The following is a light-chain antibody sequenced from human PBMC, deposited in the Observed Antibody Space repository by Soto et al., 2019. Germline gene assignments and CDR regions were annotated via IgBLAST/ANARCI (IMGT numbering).Light chain of an antibody. V-gene: IGKV1-27*01. CDR1: QGVANY. CDR2: GVS. Sequence: DIQMTQSPSSLSASVGDRVTITCRASQGVANYLGGYQQKPGKVPKALIYGVSTLQSGVPSRFSGSGSDTDFTLTISSLQPEDAATYYCQHYRSAQMTFGQGTKVEIK. J-gene: IGKJ1*01. CDR3: QHYRSAQMT.